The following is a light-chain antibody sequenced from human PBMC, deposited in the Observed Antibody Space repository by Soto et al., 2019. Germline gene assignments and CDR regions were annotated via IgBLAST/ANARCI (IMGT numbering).Light chain of an antibody. V-gene: IGKV1-12*01. J-gene: IGKJ4*01. Sequence: DIQMTQSPSTLSGSVGDRVTITCRASQTISSWLAWYQQKPGKAPKLLIYKASTLQSGVPSRFGGSASGTEFTLTISSLQPEDFATYYCQQASSFPFTFGGGTEVEIK. CDR2: KAS. CDR3: QQASSFPFT. CDR1: QTISSW.